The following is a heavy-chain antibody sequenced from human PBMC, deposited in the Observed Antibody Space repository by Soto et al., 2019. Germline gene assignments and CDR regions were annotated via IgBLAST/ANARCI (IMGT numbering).Heavy chain of an antibody. Sequence: QVQLVESGGGVVQPGRSLRLSCAASGFTFNRFAMYLVRQAPGKGLEWVASISYDGSNKYLADNVKGRFILSRDNSKNTLYLQLNSLRVEDTAIYYCARVGNYYESSGWCDSWGQGTLV. D-gene: IGHD3-22*01. CDR3: ARVGNYYESSGWCDS. CDR1: GFTFNRFA. CDR2: ISYDGSNK. V-gene: IGHV3-30-3*01. J-gene: IGHJ4*02.